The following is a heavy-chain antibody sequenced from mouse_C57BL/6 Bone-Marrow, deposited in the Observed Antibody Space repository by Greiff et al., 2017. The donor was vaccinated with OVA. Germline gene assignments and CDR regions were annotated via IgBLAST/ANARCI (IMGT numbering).Heavy chain of an antibody. CDR3: ARVNWDDYAMDY. CDR2: VYPYNGGT. J-gene: IGHJ4*01. Sequence: EVKVVESGPVLVKPGPSVKISCKASGFPFTDYYMPWVKQSHGRSLEWIGLVYPYNGGTSYNQKFKGKATLTVDTSSSTAYMELNSLTSEDSAVYYCARVNWDDYAMDYWGQGTSVTVSS. CDR1: GFPFTDYY. D-gene: IGHD4-1*01. V-gene: IGHV1-36*01.